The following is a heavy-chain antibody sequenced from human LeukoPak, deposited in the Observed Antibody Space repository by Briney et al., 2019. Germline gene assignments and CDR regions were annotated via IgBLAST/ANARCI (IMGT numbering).Heavy chain of an antibody. J-gene: IGHJ5*02. CDR3: ARHSADYYEGIGTNWFDP. Sequence: PSETLSLTCTVSGGSISGSSYFWGWIRQPPGRGLEWIGSIYYSGSTYYNPSLKSRVTISVDTSKNQFSLQLASVPAADTGVYYCARHSADYYEGIGTNWFDPWGQGTLVTVSS. CDR2: IYYSGST. CDR1: GGSISGSSYF. V-gene: IGHV4-39*01. D-gene: IGHD3-22*01.